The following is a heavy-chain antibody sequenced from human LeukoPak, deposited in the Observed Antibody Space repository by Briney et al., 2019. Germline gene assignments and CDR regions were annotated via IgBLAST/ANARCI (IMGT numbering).Heavy chain of an antibody. D-gene: IGHD3-10*01. J-gene: IGHJ6*02. V-gene: IGHV1-69*13. CDR1: GGTSSSYA. Sequence: ASVKVSCKASGGTSSSYAISWVRQAPGQGLEWMGGIIPIFGTANYAQKFQGRVTITADESTSTAYMELSSLRSEDTAVYYCARVPRTMVRGPYGMDVWGQGTTVTVSS. CDR2: IIPIFGTA. CDR3: ARVPRTMVRGPYGMDV.